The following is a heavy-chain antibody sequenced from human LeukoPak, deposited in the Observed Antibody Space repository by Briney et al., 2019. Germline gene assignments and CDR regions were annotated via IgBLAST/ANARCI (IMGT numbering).Heavy chain of an antibody. V-gene: IGHV3-21*01. J-gene: IGHJ4*02. D-gene: IGHD2-2*01. CDR3: ARDLGSTSCFDY. Sequence: PGGSPRLSCAASGFTFSSYSLNWVRQAPGKGLEWVSSISSSSSYIYYADSVRGRFTISRDNAQNSLHLQMNSLRAEDTAVYYCARDLGSTSCFDYWGQGTLVTVSS. CDR1: GFTFSSYS. CDR2: ISSSSSYI.